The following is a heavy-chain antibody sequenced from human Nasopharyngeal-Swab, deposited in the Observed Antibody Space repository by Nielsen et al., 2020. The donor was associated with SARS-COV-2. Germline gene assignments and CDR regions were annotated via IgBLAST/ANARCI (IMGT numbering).Heavy chain of an antibody. CDR2: IYYSGST. CDR3: ATYSGSYQNFDY. V-gene: IGHV4-59*01. CDR1: GGSISGFY. Sequence: SETLSLTCTVSGGSISGFYWSWIRQPPGKGLEWIGYIYYSGSTNYNPSLKSRVTISVDTSKNQFSLKLSSVTAADTAVYYCATYSGSYQNFDYWGQGTLVTVSS. J-gene: IGHJ4*02. D-gene: IGHD1-26*01.